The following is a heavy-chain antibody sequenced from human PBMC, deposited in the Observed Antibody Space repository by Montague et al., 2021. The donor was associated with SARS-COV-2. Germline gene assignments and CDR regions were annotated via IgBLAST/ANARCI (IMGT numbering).Heavy chain of an antibody. CDR1: GGSFSGYY. CDR2: INHSGST. V-gene: IGHV4-34*01. J-gene: IGHJ6*03. CDR3: ARARQDVVVPALGIGAYYYYYYMDV. Sequence: SETLSLTCAAYGGSFSGYYWSWIRQPPGKGLEWIGEINHSGSTNYSPSLKSRVTISVDTSKNQFSLKLSSVTAADTAVYYCARARQDVVVPALGIGAYYYYYYMDVWGKGTTVTVSS. D-gene: IGHD2-2*01.